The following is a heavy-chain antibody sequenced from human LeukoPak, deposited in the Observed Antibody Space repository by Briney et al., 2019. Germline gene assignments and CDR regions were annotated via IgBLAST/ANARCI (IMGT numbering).Heavy chain of an antibody. J-gene: IGHJ4*02. Sequence: SETLSLTCTVSGYFINSNYYWGWIRQPPGKGLEWIATISHSGSTYYNPSLKSRVTISVEASKSQFSLKLSSVTAADTAVYYCARINTIIATFDYWGQGTLVTVSS. D-gene: IGHD5-24*01. V-gene: IGHV4-38-2*02. CDR1: GYFINSNYY. CDR2: ISHSGST. CDR3: ARINTIIATFDY.